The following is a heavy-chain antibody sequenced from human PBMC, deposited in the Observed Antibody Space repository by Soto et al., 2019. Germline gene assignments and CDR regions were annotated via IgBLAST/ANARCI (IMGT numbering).Heavy chain of an antibody. V-gene: IGHV4-34*01. CDR3: ARWVTMVRGLTANYDYYYMDV. Sequence: QVQLQQWGAGLLKPSETLSLTCAVYGGSFRGYHWSWIRQPPGKGLEWIGEINHSGSTNYHPSLTSRVTISLDTSKNQFSLKLSSVTAADTAVYYCARWVTMVRGLTANYDYYYMDVWGKGTTVTVSS. D-gene: IGHD3-10*01. CDR1: GGSFRGYH. CDR2: INHSGST. J-gene: IGHJ6*03.